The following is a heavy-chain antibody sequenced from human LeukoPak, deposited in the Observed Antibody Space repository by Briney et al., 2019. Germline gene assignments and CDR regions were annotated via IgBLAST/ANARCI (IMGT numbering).Heavy chain of an antibody. J-gene: IGHJ4*02. CDR1: GFTFSSYA. CDR3: ARAPCGGSTSCYTDN. V-gene: IGHV3-30-3*01. D-gene: IGHD2-2*02. CDR2: ISYDGSNK. Sequence: GRSLRLSCAASGFTFSSYAMHWVRRAPGKGLEWVAVISYDGSNKYYADSVKGRFTISRDNSKNTLYLQMNSLRAEDTAVYYCARAPCGGSTSCYTDNWGQGTLVTVSS.